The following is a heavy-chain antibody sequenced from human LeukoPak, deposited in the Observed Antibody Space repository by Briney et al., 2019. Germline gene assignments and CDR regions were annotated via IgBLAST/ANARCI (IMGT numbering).Heavy chain of an antibody. CDR1: GGSIRSGDYY. CDR2: IYYTGST. Sequence: PSHTLSLPCTVSGGSIRSGDYYWSWIRQPPGQGLEWIGYIYYTGSTDYNPSLQRPVSISVDTSKNQFSLKLSSFPSPDTAVYYWARGGRVGGVLDTVYGWGEATMVIVS. V-gene: IGHV4-30-4*01. D-gene: IGHD3-16*01. J-gene: IGHJ3*01. CDR3: ARGGRVGGVLDTVYG.